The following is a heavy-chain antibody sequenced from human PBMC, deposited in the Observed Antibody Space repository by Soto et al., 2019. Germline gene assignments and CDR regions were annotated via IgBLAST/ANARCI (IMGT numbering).Heavy chain of an antibody. Sequence: SETLSLTCTVSGGSINSYYWSWIRQPPGKGLEWIGYVSYSGRTDYNPSLKSRVTIAVDASKNQFSLKLSSVTAADTAIYYCARTVSGYYFDSWGQGTLVTVSS. J-gene: IGHJ4*02. CDR1: GGSINSYY. D-gene: IGHD3-22*01. CDR3: ARTVSGYYFDS. CDR2: VSYSGRT. V-gene: IGHV4-59*01.